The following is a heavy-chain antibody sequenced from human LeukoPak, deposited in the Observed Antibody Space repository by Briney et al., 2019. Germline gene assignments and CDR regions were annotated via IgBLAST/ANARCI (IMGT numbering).Heavy chain of an antibody. CDR3: ARVPVVTPRASRIKRYFDL. CDR1: GYTFTSYD. Sequence: ASVKVSCKASGYTFTSYDINWVRQATGQGLEWMGWMTPNSGDTGYAQKFQGRVTMTRNTSISTAYMELSSLRSEGTAVYYCARVPVVTPRASRIKRYFDLWGRGTLVTVSS. J-gene: IGHJ2*01. D-gene: IGHD4-23*01. V-gene: IGHV1-8*01. CDR2: MTPNSGDT.